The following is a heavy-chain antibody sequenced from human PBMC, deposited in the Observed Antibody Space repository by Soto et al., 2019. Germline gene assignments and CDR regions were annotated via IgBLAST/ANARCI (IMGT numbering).Heavy chain of an antibody. D-gene: IGHD3-22*01. J-gene: IGHJ4*02. CDR2: IYYSGST. Sequence: PSETLSLTCTVSGGSISSGGYYWSWIRQHPGKGLESIGYIYYSGSTYYNPSLKSRVTISVDTSKNQFSLKLSSVTAADTAVYYCARVGYYYDSSGYFGDFMGHYFDYWGQGTLVTVSS. CDR1: GGSISSGGYY. CDR3: ARVGYYYDSSGYFGDFMGHYFDY. V-gene: IGHV4-31*03.